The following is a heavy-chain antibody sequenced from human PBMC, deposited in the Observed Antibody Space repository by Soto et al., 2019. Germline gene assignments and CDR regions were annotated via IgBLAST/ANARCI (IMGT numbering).Heavy chain of an antibody. J-gene: IGHJ5*02. CDR3: ATDQGRRYCSRGSCYRWFDP. CDR2: FDPEDGET. CDR1: GYTLTELS. Sequence: ASVKVSCKVSGYTLTELSMHWVRQAPGKGLEWMGGFDPEDGETIYAQKFQGRVTMTEDTSTDTAYMEMSSLRYEDTAVYYCATDQGRRYCSRGSCYRWFDPWGQGTLVTVSS. V-gene: IGHV1-24*01. D-gene: IGHD2-15*01.